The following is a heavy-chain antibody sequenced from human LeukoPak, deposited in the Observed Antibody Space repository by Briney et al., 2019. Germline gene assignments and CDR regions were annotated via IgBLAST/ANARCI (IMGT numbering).Heavy chain of an antibody. CDR1: GFTFSIYA. V-gene: IGHV3-23*01. J-gene: IGHJ4*02. Sequence: GGSLRLFCAASGFTFSIYAMRCVPRAPGKGLEWVSVFSTSGGGTYYANSVKGRFTISRDNSKNTLYLQMNSLRAEDTAVYYCAKDLSKWQQEPYYFDYWGQGTLVTVSS. CDR3: AKDLSKWQQEPYYFDY. CDR2: FSTSGGGT. D-gene: IGHD1-26*01.